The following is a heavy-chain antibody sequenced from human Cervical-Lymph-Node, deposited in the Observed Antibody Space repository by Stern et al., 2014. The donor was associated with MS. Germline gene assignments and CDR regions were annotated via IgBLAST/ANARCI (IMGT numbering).Heavy chain of an antibody. CDR3: ARSNYGMDV. Sequence: VQLVESGGGVVQPGGSLRLSCVASGFTFSSQWMHWVRQAPGKGLVWVSRINSDGGSTTYADFVKGRFPISRDKAKKTLYLQIDSLRAEDTAVYYCARSNYGMDVWGQGTTVTVSS. CDR2: INSDGGST. V-gene: IGHV3-74*02. CDR1: GFTFSSQW. J-gene: IGHJ6*02. D-gene: IGHD2-8*01.